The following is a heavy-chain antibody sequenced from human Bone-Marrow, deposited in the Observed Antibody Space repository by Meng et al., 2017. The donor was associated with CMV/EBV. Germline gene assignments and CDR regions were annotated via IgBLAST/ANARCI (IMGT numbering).Heavy chain of an antibody. J-gene: IGHJ5*02. D-gene: IGHD4-17*01. CDR3: ARRGMMTTRGYWFDP. CDR2: IYPGDSDT. V-gene: IGHV5-51*01. Sequence: GESLKISCEGSGYTFSNYWIDWVRQMPGKGLEWMGSIYPGDSDTRYRPSFEGRVTFSVDKSIRTAYLQWSSLKASDTAIYYCARRGMMTTRGYWFDPWGPGTLVTVSS. CDR1: GYTFSNYW.